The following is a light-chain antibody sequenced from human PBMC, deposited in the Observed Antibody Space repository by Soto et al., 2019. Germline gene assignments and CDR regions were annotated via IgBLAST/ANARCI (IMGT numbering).Light chain of an antibody. CDR1: NSDVGGYNF. CDR3: SSYTSSSTDV. V-gene: IGLV2-14*01. J-gene: IGLJ1*01. CDR2: DVN. Sequence: QSALTQPASVSGSPGQSITISCTGTNSDVGGYNFVSWYQQHPGKAPKLMIYDVNNRPSGVSNRFSGSKSGNTASLTISGLQAEDEADYYCSSYTSSSTDVFGTGTKLTVL.